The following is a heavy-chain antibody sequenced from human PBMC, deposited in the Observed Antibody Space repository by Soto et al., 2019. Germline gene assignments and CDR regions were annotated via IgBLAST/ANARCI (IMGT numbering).Heavy chain of an antibody. D-gene: IGHD3-16*01. CDR1: GCTFSSYA. CDR3: AKDRIMGSTTFWGMDV. V-gene: IGHV3-23*01. CDR2: IIGSGGRT. Sequence: EVQLLESGGGLVQPGGSLRLSCAASGCTFSSYAMSWVRQAPGKGLEWVSAIIGSGGRTYYADSVKGRFTISRDNSKNTLYLQMNSLRVEDTAVYYCAKDRIMGSTTFWGMDVWGQGTTVTVSS. J-gene: IGHJ6*01.